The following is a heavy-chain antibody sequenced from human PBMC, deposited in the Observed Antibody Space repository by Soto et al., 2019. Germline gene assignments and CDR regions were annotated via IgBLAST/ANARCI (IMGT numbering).Heavy chain of an antibody. CDR2: ISSNGNYI. CDR3: AREEQQLVIDY. Sequence: EVQLVESGGGLVKPGGSLRLSCAASGFTFSSYSMNWVRQAPGKGLEWVSSISSNGNYIYYADSVKGRFTISSDNAQNSLYLQMDSLSAEDTAVYYCAREEQQLVIDYWGQGTLVTVSS. CDR1: GFTFSSYS. J-gene: IGHJ4*02. D-gene: IGHD6-13*01. V-gene: IGHV3-21*01.